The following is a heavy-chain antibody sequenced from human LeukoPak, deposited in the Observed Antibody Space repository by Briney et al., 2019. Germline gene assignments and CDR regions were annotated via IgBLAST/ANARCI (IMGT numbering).Heavy chain of an antibody. CDR3: ARGVEYYDFWSGYSPMPYYFDY. V-gene: IGHV4-31*03. CDR1: GGSISSGGYY. CDR2: IYYSGST. Sequence: SETLSLTCTVSGGSISSGGYYWSWIRQHPGKGLEWIGYIYYSGSTYYNPSLKSRVTVSVDTSKNQFSLKLSSVTAADTAVYYCARGVEYYDFWSGYSPMPYYFDYWGQGTLVTVSS. D-gene: IGHD3-3*01. J-gene: IGHJ4*02.